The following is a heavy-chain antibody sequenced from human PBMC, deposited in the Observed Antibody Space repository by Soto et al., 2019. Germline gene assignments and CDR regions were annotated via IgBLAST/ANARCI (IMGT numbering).Heavy chain of an antibody. CDR1: GYTFTGYF. J-gene: IGHJ5*01. CDR3: ATSGRDNDQRLFDS. D-gene: IGHD2-8*01. V-gene: IGHV1-2*02. Sequence: ASVKVSCKASGYTFTGYFIHWVRQAPGQGLEWMGWININSGGTNYAQKFLDRVTLTSDTSVSTGHMELRRLRSDDTAVYYCATSGRDNDQRLFDSWGQGTLVTVSS. CDR2: ININSGGT.